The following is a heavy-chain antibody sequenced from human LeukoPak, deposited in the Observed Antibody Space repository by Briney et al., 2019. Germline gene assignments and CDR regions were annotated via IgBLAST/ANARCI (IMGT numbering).Heavy chain of an antibody. V-gene: IGHV3-64D*09. CDR2: ITSNGGST. CDR1: GFTFTTYA. CDR3: TLGEIYFDY. D-gene: IGHD3-10*01. J-gene: IGHJ4*02. Sequence: PGGSLRLSCSASGFTFTTYAIHWVRQAPGRGLEYVSAITSNGGSTYYADSVKGRFTISRDNSKNTLYLQMSSLRAEDTAVYYCTLGEIYFDYWGQGTLVTVSS.